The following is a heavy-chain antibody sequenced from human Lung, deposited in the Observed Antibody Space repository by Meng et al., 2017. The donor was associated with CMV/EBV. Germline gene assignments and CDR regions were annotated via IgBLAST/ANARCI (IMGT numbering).Heavy chain of an antibody. CDR3: ARVENYDFWSGYYSFPYYFDY. CDR2: ISSSSSTI. Sequence: ESLKISXAASGFTFSSYSMHWVRQAPGKGLEWVSYISSSSSTIYYADSVKGRFTISRDNAKNSLYLQMNSLRDEETAVYYCARVENYDFWSGYYSFPYYFDYWGQGTLVTVSS. CDR1: GFTFSSYS. V-gene: IGHV3-48*02. J-gene: IGHJ4*02. D-gene: IGHD3-3*01.